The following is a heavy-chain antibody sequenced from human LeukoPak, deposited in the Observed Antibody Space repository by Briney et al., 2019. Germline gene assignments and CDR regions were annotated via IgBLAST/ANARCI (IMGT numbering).Heavy chain of an antibody. CDR2: INSDGSST. CDR3: ARVTSFGYSGYDLVY. Sequence: GGSLRLSCAASGFTFSSYWMHWVRQAPGKGLVWVSRINSDGSSTSYADSVKGRFTISRDNAKNTLYLQMNSLRAEDTAVYYCARVTSFGYSGYDLVYWGQGTLVTVSS. J-gene: IGHJ4*02. CDR1: GFTFSSYW. V-gene: IGHV3-74*01. D-gene: IGHD5-12*01.